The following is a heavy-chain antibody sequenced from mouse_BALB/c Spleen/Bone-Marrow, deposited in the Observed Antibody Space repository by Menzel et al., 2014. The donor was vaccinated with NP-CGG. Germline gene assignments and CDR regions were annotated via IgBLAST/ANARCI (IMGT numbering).Heavy chain of an antibody. V-gene: IGHV1-7*01. CDR2: INPSTGYT. D-gene: IGHD2-1*01. CDR1: GYTFTSYW. CDR3: ARGNYEAMDY. Sequence: QVQLQQSGAELAKPGASVKMSCKASGYTFTSYWMHWVKQRPGQGLEWIGYINPSTGYTACNRQFEDKATLTADKSSSTAYMQLSSLTSEDSAVFYCARGNYEAMDYWGQGTSVTVSS. J-gene: IGHJ4*01.